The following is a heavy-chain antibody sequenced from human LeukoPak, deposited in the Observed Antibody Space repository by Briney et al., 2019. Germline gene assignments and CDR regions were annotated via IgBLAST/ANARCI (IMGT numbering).Heavy chain of an antibody. J-gene: IGHJ3*01. CDR1: GYSVTSYC. D-gene: IGHD1-26*01. CDR2: IYPGDSGP. V-gene: IGHV5-51*01. Sequence: GESLKISCKVSGYSVTSYCIGWVRQMPGKGLEWMGIIYPGDSGPTYSPSFQGQVTISVDKSINTAYLQWSSLQASDTAMYYCGMSGDRVPLQDDVSDVWGQGTMVTVST. CDR3: GMSGDRVPLQDDVSDV.